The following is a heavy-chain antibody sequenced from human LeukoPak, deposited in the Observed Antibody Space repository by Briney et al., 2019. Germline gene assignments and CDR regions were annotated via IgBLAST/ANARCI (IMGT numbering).Heavy chain of an antibody. CDR2: IIPIFGTA. J-gene: IGHJ6*02. D-gene: IGHD5-12*01. CDR3: ARDRVRGGYDSDGMDV. CDR1: GGTFSSYA. Sequence: GASVKVSCKASGGTFSSYAISWVRQAPGQGLEWMGGIIPIFGTANYAQKFQGRVTITADESTSTAYMELSSLRSEDTAVYYCARDRVRGGYDSDGMDVWGQGTTVTVSS. V-gene: IGHV1-69*13.